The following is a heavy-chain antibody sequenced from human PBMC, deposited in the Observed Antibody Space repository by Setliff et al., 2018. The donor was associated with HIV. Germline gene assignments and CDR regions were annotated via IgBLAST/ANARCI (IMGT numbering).Heavy chain of an antibody. V-gene: IGHV4-39*01. D-gene: IGHD3-22*01. Sequence: SETLSLTCTVSGDSISSSDYHWGWIRQPPGKGLEWIGSIYYSGSTYYNPSLKSRVTISVDTSKHQFSLKLSSVTAADTAVYYCARHARSITMTTDWYFDLWGRGTLVTVSS. J-gene: IGHJ2*01. CDR3: ARHARSITMTTDWYFDL. CDR1: GDSISSSDYH. CDR2: IYYSGST.